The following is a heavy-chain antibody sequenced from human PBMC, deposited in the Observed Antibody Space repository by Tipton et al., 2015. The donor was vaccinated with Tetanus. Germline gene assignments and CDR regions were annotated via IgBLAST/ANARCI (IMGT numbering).Heavy chain of an antibody. CDR3: ARDRDCSSTSCSDYYYYGMDV. J-gene: IGHJ6*02. CDR2: ISYDGSNK. V-gene: IGHV3-30-3*01. Sequence: RSLRLSCAASGFTFSSYAMHWVRQAPGKGLEWVAVISYDGSNKYYADSVKGRFTISRDNSKNTLYLQMNSLRAEDTAVYYCARDRDCSSTSCSDYYYYGMDVWGQETTVTVSS. CDR1: GFTFSSYA. D-gene: IGHD2-2*01.